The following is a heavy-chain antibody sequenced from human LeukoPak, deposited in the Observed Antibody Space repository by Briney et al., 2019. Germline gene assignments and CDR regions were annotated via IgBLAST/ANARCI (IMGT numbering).Heavy chain of an antibody. J-gene: IGHJ6*04. CDR3: ARVEWFGEPPYYYCVDV. D-gene: IGHD3-10*01. CDR2: SIPIFGTA. Sequence: ASVKVSCKASGGTFSSYAISWVRQAPGQGLEWMGGSIPIFGTANYAQKFQGRVTITADKSTSTAYMELSSLRSEDTAVYYCARVEWFGEPPYYYCVDVWGKGTTVTVSS. V-gene: IGHV1-69*06. CDR1: GGTFSSYA.